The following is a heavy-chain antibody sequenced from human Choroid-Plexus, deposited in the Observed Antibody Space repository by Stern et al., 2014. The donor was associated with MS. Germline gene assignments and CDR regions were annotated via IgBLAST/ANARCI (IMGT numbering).Heavy chain of an antibody. Sequence: VQLVESGGGVVQTGRPLRLSCAASGFTFGSCAMHWVRQAPGKGLEWVAGVSYDGSNKYYADSVKGRFTVSRDNSQNTLYMQMSSLRAEDTAVYYCAKDRQYLTYFFDHWGQGSLVTVSS. CDR3: AKDRQYLTYFFDH. J-gene: IGHJ5*02. CDR1: GFTFGSCA. V-gene: IGHV3-30*18. CDR2: VSYDGSNK. D-gene: IGHD2-8*01.